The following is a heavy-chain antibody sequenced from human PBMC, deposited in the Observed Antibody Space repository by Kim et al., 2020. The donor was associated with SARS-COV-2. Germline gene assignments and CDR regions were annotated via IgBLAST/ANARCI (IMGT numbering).Heavy chain of an antibody. CDR3: ARHGRGGLVVAAMRWFDP. J-gene: IGHJ5*02. Sequence: LKSRATISVDTSKNQFSLKLSSVTAADTAVYCCARHGRGGLVVAAMRWFDPWGQGTLVTVSS. D-gene: IGHD2-15*01. V-gene: IGHV4-39*01.